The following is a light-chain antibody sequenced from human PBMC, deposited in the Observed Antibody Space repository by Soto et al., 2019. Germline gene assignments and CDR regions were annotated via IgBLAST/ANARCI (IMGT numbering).Light chain of an antibody. Sequence: DIQMTQSPSSLSASVGDRVTITCQASQDISDNLNWYQQKQGKAPKVLIYDASNSQTGVPSRFSGSGSGTDFTFTITGLQPEDVATYYCQQYDDLPITFGQGTRLEIK. J-gene: IGKJ5*01. CDR3: QQYDDLPIT. V-gene: IGKV1-33*01. CDR1: QDISDN. CDR2: DAS.